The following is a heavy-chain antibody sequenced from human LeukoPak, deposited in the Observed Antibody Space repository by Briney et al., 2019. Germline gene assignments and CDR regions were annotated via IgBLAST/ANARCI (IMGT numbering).Heavy chain of an antibody. D-gene: IGHD2-15*01. Sequence: GGSLRLSCAASGFTFSSYAMSWVRQAPGKGLEWVSAISGSGGSTYYAGSVKGRFTISRDNSKNTLYLQMNSLRAEDTAVYYCAKDFCSGSSRYIFDYWGQGTLVTVSS. V-gene: IGHV3-23*01. J-gene: IGHJ4*02. CDR1: GFTFSSYA. CDR2: ISGSGGST. CDR3: AKDFCSGSSRYIFDY.